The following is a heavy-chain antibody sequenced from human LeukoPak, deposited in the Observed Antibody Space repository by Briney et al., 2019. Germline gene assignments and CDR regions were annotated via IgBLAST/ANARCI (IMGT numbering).Heavy chain of an antibody. D-gene: IGHD2-15*01. Sequence: QAGGSLRLSCAASGFTFSGYWMSWVRQAPGKGLEWVANIKQDGSEKYYVDSVKGRFTISRDNAKNSLYLQMNSLRAEDTAVYYCARDKIVVVVAATTGGWFDPWGQGTLVTVSS. CDR3: ARDKIVVVVAATTGGWFDP. CDR2: IKQDGSEK. CDR1: GFTFSGYW. J-gene: IGHJ5*02. V-gene: IGHV3-7*01.